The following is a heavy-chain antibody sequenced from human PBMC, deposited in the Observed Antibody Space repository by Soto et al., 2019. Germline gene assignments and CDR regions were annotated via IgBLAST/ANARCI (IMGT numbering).Heavy chain of an antibody. CDR2: ISFSGNT. CDR1: GGSISSGDYY. J-gene: IGHJ6*02. D-gene: IGHD2-15*01. Sequence: SETLSLTCTVSGGSISSGDYYWSWIRQPPGKGLEWIGYISFSGNTNYIPSLKSRVTISVDTSKNQFFLKLTSVTAADTAVYYCAREVVKRSPVPDYYYGMDVWGQGTTVTVSS. V-gene: IGHV4-61*08. CDR3: AREVVKRSPVPDYYYGMDV.